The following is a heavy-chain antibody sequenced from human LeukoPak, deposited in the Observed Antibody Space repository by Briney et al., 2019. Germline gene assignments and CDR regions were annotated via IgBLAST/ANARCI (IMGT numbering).Heavy chain of an antibody. D-gene: IGHD6-13*01. CDR2: INHSGST. J-gene: IGHJ5*02. CDR1: GGSFSGYY. CDR3: ARVRAAAGTSWFDP. Sequence: KPSETLSLTCAVYGGSFSGYYWSWIRQPPGEGLEWIGEINHSGSTNYNPSLKSRVTISVDTSKNQFSQKLNSVTAADTAVYYCARVRAAAGTSWFDPWGQGTLVTVSS. V-gene: IGHV4-34*01.